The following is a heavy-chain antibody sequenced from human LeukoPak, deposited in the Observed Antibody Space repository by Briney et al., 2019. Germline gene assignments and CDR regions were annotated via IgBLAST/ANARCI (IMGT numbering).Heavy chain of an antibody. Sequence: PGGSLRLSCAASGFTFGDHAMHWVRQAPGKGLEWVSGISWNSGSIGYADSVKGRFTISRDNAKNSLYLQMNSLRAEDTALYYCAKADGGSFDYWGQGTLVTVSS. CDR1: GFTFGDHA. CDR2: ISWNSGSI. D-gene: IGHD2-8*02. CDR3: AKADGGSFDY. J-gene: IGHJ4*02. V-gene: IGHV3-9*01.